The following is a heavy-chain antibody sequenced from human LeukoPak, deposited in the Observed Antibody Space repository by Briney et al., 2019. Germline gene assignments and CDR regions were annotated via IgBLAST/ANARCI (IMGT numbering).Heavy chain of an antibody. V-gene: IGHV1-18*01. Sequence: ASVKVSCKASGYTFTSYGISWVRQAPGQGLEWMGWISACNGNTNYAQKLQGRVTMTTDTSTSTAYMELRSLRSDDTAVYYCARDRSRYYDSSGYYPDAFDIWGQGTMVTVSS. J-gene: IGHJ3*02. D-gene: IGHD3-22*01. CDR2: ISACNGNT. CDR1: GYTFTSYG. CDR3: ARDRSRYYDSSGYYPDAFDI.